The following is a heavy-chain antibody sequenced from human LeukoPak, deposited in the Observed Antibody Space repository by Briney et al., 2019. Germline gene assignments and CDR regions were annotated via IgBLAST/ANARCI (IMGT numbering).Heavy chain of an antibody. CDR1: GGSISSYY. J-gene: IGHJ6*02. V-gene: IGHV4-59*01. D-gene: IGHD2-2*01. CDR2: IYYSGST. CDR3: ARGPPRDIVVVPAAMPAPWGMDV. Sequence: PSETLSLTCTVSGGSISSYYWSWIRQPPGKGLEWIGYIYYSGSTNYNPSLKSRVTISVDTSKNQFSLKLSSVTAADTAVYYCARGPPRDIVVVPAAMPAPWGMDVWGQGTTVTVSS.